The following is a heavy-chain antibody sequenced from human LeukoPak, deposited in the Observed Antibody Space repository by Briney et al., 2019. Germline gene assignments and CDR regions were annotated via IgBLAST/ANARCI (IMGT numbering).Heavy chain of an antibody. CDR1: GFTFSSYA. D-gene: IGHD3-3*01. CDR3: AKDRQLETITIFGVVWGLDP. V-gene: IGHV3-23*01. Sequence: GGSLRLSCAASGFTFSSYAMSWVRQAPGKGLEWVSAISGSGGSTYYADSVKGRFTISRDNSKNTLYLQMNSLRAEDTAVYYCAKDRQLETITIFGVVWGLDPWGQGTLVTVSS. J-gene: IGHJ5*02. CDR2: ISGSGGST.